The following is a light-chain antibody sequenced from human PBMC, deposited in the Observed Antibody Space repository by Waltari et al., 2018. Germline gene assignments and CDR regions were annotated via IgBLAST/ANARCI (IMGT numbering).Light chain of an antibody. CDR2: GAS. CDR1: QSVSSTY. Sequence: EIVLTQSPGTLSLSPGERATLSCRASQSVSSTYSAWYQHKPGQAPRLLIYGASNRATGIPHRFSGLSVTAFTLTISRLEPEDFAVYYCHQYQTSPYTFGQGTKVEIK. V-gene: IGKV3-20*01. CDR3: HQYQTSPYT. J-gene: IGKJ2*01.